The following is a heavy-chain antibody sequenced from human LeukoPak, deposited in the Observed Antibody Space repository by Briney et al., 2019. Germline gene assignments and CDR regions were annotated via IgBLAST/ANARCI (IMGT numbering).Heavy chain of an antibody. CDR3: AKKVPGYKPFDF. CDR2: VWYDGSNI. CDR1: GFTFSTYG. V-gene: IGHV3-33*06. D-gene: IGHD3-9*01. J-gene: IGHJ4*02. Sequence: PGRSLRLSCAASGFTFSTYGMHWVRQAPGKGLEWVAVVWYDGSNIHYVDSVKGRFTISRDNSKSTLFLQMNSLRAEDTAVYFCAKKVPGYKPFDFWGQGTLVTVS.